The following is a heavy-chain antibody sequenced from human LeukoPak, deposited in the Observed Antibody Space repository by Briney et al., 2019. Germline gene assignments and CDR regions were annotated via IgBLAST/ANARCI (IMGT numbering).Heavy chain of an antibody. Sequence: SETLSLTCTVSGGSISSHYWSWIRQPPGKGLEWIGYIYYSGSTNYNPSLKSRVTISVDTSKNQFSLKLSSVTAADTAVYYCARDVVYYDFWSGYSYYYYYMDVWGKGTTVTVS. J-gene: IGHJ6*03. D-gene: IGHD3-3*01. CDR1: GGSISSHY. V-gene: IGHV4-59*11. CDR3: ARDVVYYDFWSGYSYYYYYMDV. CDR2: IYYSGST.